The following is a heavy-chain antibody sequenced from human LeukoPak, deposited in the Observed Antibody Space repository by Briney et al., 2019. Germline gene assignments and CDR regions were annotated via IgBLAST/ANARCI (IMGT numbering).Heavy chain of an antibody. D-gene: IGHD3-22*01. CDR3: ARGYYDGSGYYYVPVNYYFDR. J-gene: IGHJ4*02. V-gene: IGHV3-74*01. CDR1: GFTFSSYW. CDR2: INSDGSST. Sequence: PGGSLRLSCAASGFTFSSYWMHWVRQAPGKGLVWVSRINSDGSSTNYADSVKGRFTLSRDNAKNTLHLQMNSLRAEDTAVYFCARGYYDGSGYYYVPVNYYFDRWGQGTLVTVSS.